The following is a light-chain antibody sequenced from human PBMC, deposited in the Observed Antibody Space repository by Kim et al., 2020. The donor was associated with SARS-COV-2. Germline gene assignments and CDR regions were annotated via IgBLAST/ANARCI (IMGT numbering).Light chain of an antibody. CDR2: GAS. CDR3: QQYNNWPPVYT. J-gene: IGKJ2*01. V-gene: IGKV3-15*01. CDR1: QSVNNN. Sequence: EIVMTQSPATLSVSPGERATLSCRASQSVNNNLAWYQQKPGQAPRLLIYGASTRATGIPARFSGSGSGTEFTLTISSLQSEDFAVYYCQQYNNWPPVYTFGQGTKLEI.